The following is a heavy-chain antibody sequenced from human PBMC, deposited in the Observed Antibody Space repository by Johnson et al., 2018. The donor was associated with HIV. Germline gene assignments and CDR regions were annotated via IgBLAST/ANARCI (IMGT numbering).Heavy chain of an antibody. Sequence: VQLVESGGGLVKPGGSLRLSCAASGFTFSNAWMSWVRQAPGKGLEWVGRVKSKTDGGTTDYTAPVQGRFTISRDDSKNTLYLQMNSLKTEDTAVYYCTTDSGWVPLEAFDIWGQGTMVTVSS. D-gene: IGHD6-19*01. CDR2: VKSKTDGGTT. J-gene: IGHJ3*02. CDR3: TTDSGWVPLEAFDI. V-gene: IGHV3-15*01. CDR1: GFTFSNAW.